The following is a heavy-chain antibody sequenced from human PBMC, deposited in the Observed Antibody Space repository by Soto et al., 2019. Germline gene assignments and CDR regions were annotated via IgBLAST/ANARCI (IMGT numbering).Heavy chain of an antibody. Sequence: EVQLLESGGGLVQPGGSLRLSCAASGFTFSSYAMSWVRQAPGKGLEWVSAISDSGGSTYYADSVKGRFTISRDNPKNTLYLQMNSLRAEDTAVYYCAKPGYLEQWLVRGYFDYWGQGTLVTVSS. J-gene: IGHJ4*02. CDR1: GFTFSSYA. CDR2: ISDSGGST. D-gene: IGHD6-19*01. CDR3: AKPGYLEQWLVRGYFDY. V-gene: IGHV3-23*01.